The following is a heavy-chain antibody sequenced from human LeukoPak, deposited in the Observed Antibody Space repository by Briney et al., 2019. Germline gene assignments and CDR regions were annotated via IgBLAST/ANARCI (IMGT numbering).Heavy chain of an antibody. V-gene: IGHV1-2*02. J-gene: IGHJ4*02. Sequence: GGSVKVSCKASGHTFTGYYMHWVRQAPGQGLEWMGWINPNSGGTNYAQKFQGRVTMTRDTSISTAYMELSRLRSDDTAVYYCARGLRYCSGGSCDWGQGTLVTVSS. CDR2: INPNSGGT. D-gene: IGHD2-15*01. CDR3: ARGLRYCSGGSCD. CDR1: GHTFTGYY.